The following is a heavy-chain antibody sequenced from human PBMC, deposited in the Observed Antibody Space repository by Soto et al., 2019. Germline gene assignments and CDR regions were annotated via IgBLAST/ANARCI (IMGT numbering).Heavy chain of an antibody. CDR3: ATSYDSGFDP. Sequence: QLQLVQSGAEVERPGASVRVSCKAYGYPFSKYGISWIRQAPGQGLEWMGWIKPDNGDTNYAQKLQGRVTMTTDTSSTTAYMELRSLRSDDAAVYYCATSYDSGFDPCGQGTLVSVSS. V-gene: IGHV1-18*01. D-gene: IGHD5-12*01. CDR2: IKPDNGDT. J-gene: IGHJ5*02. CDR1: GYPFSKYG.